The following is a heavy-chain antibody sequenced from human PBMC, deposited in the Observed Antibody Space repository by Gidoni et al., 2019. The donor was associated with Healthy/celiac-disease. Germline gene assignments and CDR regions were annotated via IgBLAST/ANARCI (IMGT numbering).Heavy chain of an antibody. Sequence: QVQLVQSGAEVKKPGSSVKVSCKASGGTFRSYAISWVRQAPGQGLEWMGGIIPIFGTANYAQKFQGRVTITADESTSTAYMELSSLRSEDTAVYYCARDRGIAAAGTHWFDPWGQGTLVTVSS. V-gene: IGHV1-69*01. J-gene: IGHJ5*02. CDR1: GGTFRSYA. CDR2: IIPIFGTA. D-gene: IGHD6-13*01. CDR3: ARDRGIAAAGTHWFDP.